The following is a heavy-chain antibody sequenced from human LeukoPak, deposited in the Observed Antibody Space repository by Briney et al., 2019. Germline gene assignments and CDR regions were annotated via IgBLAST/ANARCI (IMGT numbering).Heavy chain of an antibody. V-gene: IGHV3-30-3*01. CDR2: ISYDGSNK. J-gene: IGHJ4*02. CDR3: ARDRGLFGKPLLTFDY. D-gene: IGHD3-16*02. CDR1: GFTFSSYA. Sequence: PGGSLRLSCAASGFTFSSYAMHWVRQAPGKGLEWVAVISYDGSNKYYADSVKGRFTISRDNSKNTLYLQMNSLRAEDTAVYYCARDRGLFGKPLLTFDYWGQGTLVTVSS.